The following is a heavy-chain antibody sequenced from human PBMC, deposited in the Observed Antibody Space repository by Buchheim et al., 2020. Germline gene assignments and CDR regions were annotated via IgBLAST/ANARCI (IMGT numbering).Heavy chain of an antibody. CDR1: GFTFSSYA. J-gene: IGHJ1*01. Sequence: QVQLVESGGGVVQPGRSLRLSCAASGFTFSSYAMHWVRQAPGKGLEWVAVISYDGSNKYYADSVKGRFTISRDNSKNTLYLQMNSLRAEDTAVYYCAKDDVIGSSWYGEYFQHWGQGTL. CDR2: ISYDGSNK. D-gene: IGHD6-13*01. V-gene: IGHV3-30*04. CDR3: AKDDVIGSSWYGEYFQH.